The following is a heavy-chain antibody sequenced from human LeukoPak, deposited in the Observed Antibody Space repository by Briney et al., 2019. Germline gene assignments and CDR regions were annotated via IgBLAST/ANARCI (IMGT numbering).Heavy chain of an antibody. D-gene: IGHD6-19*01. V-gene: IGHV7-4-1*01. CDR2: INTNTGNP. CDR1: GYTFTSYA. J-gene: IGHJ6*02. CDR3: ARDRGSSGWYSYYYYYYGMDV. Sequence: ASVNVSCKASGYTFTSYAMNWVRQAPGQGLEWMGWINTNTGNPTYAQGFTGRFVFSLDTSVSTAYLQFCSLKAEDTAVYYCARDRGSSGWYSYYYYYYGMDVWGQGTTVTVSS.